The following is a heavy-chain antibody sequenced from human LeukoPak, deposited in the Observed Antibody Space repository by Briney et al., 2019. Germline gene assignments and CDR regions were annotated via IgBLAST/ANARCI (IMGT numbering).Heavy chain of an antibody. CDR1: GFTFSSYW. V-gene: IGHV3-7*01. Sequence: GGSLRLSCAASGFTFSSYWMSWVRQAPGKVLEWVANIKQDGNEKYYVDSVKGRFTISRDNAKNSLYLQMNSLRAEDTAVYYCARERGYCSSTSCYKSYYYYMDVWGKGTTVTVSS. CDR3: ARERGYCSSTSCYKSYYYYMDV. CDR2: IKQDGNEK. D-gene: IGHD2-2*02. J-gene: IGHJ6*03.